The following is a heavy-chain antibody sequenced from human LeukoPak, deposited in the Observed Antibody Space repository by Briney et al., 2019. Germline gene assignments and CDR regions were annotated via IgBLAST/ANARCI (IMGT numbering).Heavy chain of an antibody. CDR1: GFTFSPYG. V-gene: IGHV3-23*01. CDR2: ISGSGGST. Sequence: GGSLRLSCAASGFTFSPYGMSWVRQAPGKGLEWVSGISGSGGSTYYADSVKGRFTISRDNSKNTLYLQINSLRAEDTAVYYCAREVRRGYYDILTGYYNDYYGMDVWGQGTTVTVSS. J-gene: IGHJ6*02. CDR3: AREVRRGYYDILTGYYNDYYGMDV. D-gene: IGHD3-9*01.